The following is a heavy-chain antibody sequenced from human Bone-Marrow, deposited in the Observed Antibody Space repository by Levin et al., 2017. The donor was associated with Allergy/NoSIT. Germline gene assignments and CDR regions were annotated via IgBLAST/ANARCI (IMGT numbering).Heavy chain of an antibody. CDR3: ATSFWGSYPAEY. J-gene: IGHJ4*02. CDR1: GFTFSLYS. CDR2: ISSSGSDI. D-gene: IGHD3-16*02. V-gene: IGHV3-21*04. Sequence: SGGSLRLSCAASGFTFSLYSFNWVRQFPGKGLQWVSSISSSGSDIFYADSVKGRFTISRDNANNSVYLEINNLRVEDTALYFCATSFWGSYPAEYWGQGTLVTVS.